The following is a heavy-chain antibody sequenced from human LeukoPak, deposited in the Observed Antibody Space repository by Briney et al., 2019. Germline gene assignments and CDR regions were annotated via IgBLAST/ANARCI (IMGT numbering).Heavy chain of an antibody. V-gene: IGHV1-24*01. J-gene: IGHJ4*02. CDR1: GYTLTELS. D-gene: IGHD1-26*01. Sequence: GASVKVSCKVSGYTLTELSMHWVRQAPGKGVGWMGGFDPEDGETIYAQKFQGRVTMTEDTSTDTAYMELSSLRSEDTAVYYCATGRAVFGGATEDWGQGTLVTVSS. CDR2: FDPEDGET. CDR3: ATGRAVFGGATED.